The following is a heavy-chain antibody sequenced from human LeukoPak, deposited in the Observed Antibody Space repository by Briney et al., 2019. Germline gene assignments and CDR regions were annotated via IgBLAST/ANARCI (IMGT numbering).Heavy chain of an antibody. CDR2: ISSSSSTI. CDR1: GFTFSSYS. D-gene: IGHD6-13*01. J-gene: IGHJ4*02. CDR3: ARTYSSSWDYYFDY. Sequence: GGSLRLSCAASGFTFSSYSMNWVRQAPGKGLEWVSYISSSSSTIYYADSAKGRFTISRDNAKNSLYLQMNSLRAEDTAVYYCARTYSSSWDYYFDYWGQGTLVTVSS. V-gene: IGHV3-48*01.